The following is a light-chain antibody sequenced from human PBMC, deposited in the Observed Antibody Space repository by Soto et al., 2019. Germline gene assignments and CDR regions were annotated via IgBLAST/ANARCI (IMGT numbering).Light chain of an antibody. CDR1: QSVSRCY. CDR3: HHYET. Sequence: EIVLTHSPGTLSLSPGDRATLSCMASQSVSRCYLGWYQQKPGQAPRLLMYGASIRAAGVPDRFSGSGSGTEFTLTISRLEPEDFTVYYCHHYETFGQGTKVDI. CDR2: GAS. J-gene: IGKJ1*01. V-gene: IGKV3-20*01.